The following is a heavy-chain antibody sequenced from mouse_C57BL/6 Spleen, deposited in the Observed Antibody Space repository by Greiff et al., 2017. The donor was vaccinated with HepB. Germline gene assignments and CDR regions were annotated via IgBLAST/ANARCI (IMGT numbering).Heavy chain of an antibody. CDR3: ASSYDGYHFFAY. D-gene: IGHD2-3*01. Sequence: VKLMESGAELARPGASVKLSCKASGYTFTSYGISWVKQRTGQGLEWIGEIYPRSGNTYYNEKFKGKATLTADKSSSTAYMELRSLTSEDSAVYFCASSYDGYHFFAYWGEGTLVTVSA. CDR2: IYPRSGNT. J-gene: IGHJ3*01. CDR1: GYTFTSYG. V-gene: IGHV1-81*01.